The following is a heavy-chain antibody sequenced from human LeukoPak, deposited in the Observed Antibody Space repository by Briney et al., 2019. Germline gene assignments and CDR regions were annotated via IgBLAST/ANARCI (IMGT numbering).Heavy chain of an antibody. CDR2: IYTSGST. CDR3: ARCIAAAGTLDY. J-gene: IGHJ4*02. V-gene: IGHV4-4*07. Sequence: SETLSLTCTVSGGSISSYCWSWIRQPAGKGLEWIGRIYTSGSTNYNPSLKSRVTMSVDTSKNQFSLKLSSVTAADTAVYYCARCIAAAGTLDYWGQGTLVTVSS. CDR1: GGSISSYC. D-gene: IGHD6-13*01.